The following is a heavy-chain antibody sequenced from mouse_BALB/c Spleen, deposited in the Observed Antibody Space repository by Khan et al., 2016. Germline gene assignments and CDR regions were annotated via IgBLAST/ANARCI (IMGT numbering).Heavy chain of an antibody. V-gene: IGHV3-2*02. D-gene: IGHD2-2*01. CDR2: ISYSGST. CDR3: ARSYGYRGFAY. J-gene: IGHJ3*01. Sequence: EVQLQESGPGLVKPSQSLSLTCTVTGYSITSDYAWNWIRQFPGNKLEWMGYISYSGSTSYNPSLKRRISITRDTSKNQFFLQLNSVTTEDTATYYGARSYGYRGFAYWGQGTLVTVSA. CDR1: GYSITSDYA.